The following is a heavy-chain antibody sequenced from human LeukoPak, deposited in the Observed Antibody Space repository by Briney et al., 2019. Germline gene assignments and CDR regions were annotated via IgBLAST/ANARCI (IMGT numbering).Heavy chain of an antibody. CDR1: GGSISSGSYY. CDR3: ARGVVAAAGRTFDF. Sequence: SETLSLTCTVSGGSISSGSYYWSWIRQPAGKGLEWIGRIYTSGSTNYNPSLKSRVTISVDTSKNQLSLKLSSVTAADTAVYYCARGVVAAAGRTFDFWGQGTLVTVSS. V-gene: IGHV4-61*02. D-gene: IGHD6-13*01. CDR2: IYTSGST. J-gene: IGHJ4*02.